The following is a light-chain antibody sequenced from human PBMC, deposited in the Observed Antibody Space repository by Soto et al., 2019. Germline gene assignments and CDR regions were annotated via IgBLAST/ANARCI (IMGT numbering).Light chain of an antibody. CDR1: QSVSSN. CDR2: GAS. J-gene: IGKJ1*01. Sequence: EIVMTQSPATLSVSPGEGATLSCRASQSVSSNLTWYQQKPGQAPRLLIYGASTRATGVPARLSGSGSGTEFTLTISSLPSEDFAVYYCQQYNDWWTFGQGTKVDIK. CDR3: QQYNDWWT. V-gene: IGKV3-15*01.